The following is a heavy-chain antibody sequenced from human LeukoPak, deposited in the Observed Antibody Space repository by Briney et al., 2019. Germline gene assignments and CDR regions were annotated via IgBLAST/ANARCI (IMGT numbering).Heavy chain of an antibody. Sequence: GASVKVSCKASGYAFSSYGIGWVRQAPGQGLEWMGWVGPYNRKTNYSQKFQGRVTMTTDTSTNTAYFELRTLRSDDTAVYYCARGAPRGVWNFYFDYWGQGTLVTVSS. V-gene: IGHV1-18*01. J-gene: IGHJ4*02. CDR1: GYAFSSYG. CDR3: ARGAPRGVWNFYFDY. CDR2: VGPYNRKT. D-gene: IGHD1-7*01.